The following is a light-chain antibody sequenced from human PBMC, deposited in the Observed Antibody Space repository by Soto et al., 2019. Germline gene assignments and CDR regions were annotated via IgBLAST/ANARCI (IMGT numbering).Light chain of an antibody. Sequence: DIQMTQSPSSLSASVGDRITITCQPSEDITNYVQWNQQKPGKAPKLLIYDASNLETVVPSRVSRSGSGTDFSFTISSLQAEGIATYYCQQYDYMPYTFGQGTQLEMK. V-gene: IGKV1-33*01. CDR1: EDITNY. CDR3: QQYDYMPYT. CDR2: DAS. J-gene: IGKJ2*01.